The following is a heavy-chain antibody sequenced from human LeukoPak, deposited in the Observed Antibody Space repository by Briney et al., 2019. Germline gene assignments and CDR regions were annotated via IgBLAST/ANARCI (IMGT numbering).Heavy chain of an antibody. D-gene: IGHD2-21*02. Sequence: GGSVRLSCAASGFTFPTYAMAWVRQAPGKGLEWVSSISAGAAGTYYAPSVKGRFTVSRDNDKNALYLQMDGLTAADTALYYCARVRGVGTHIWLLPWNLWGQGTLVSVSS. J-gene: IGHJ5*02. CDR1: GFTFPTYA. V-gene: IGHV3-23*01. CDR3: ARVRGVGTHIWLLPWNL. CDR2: ISAGAAGT.